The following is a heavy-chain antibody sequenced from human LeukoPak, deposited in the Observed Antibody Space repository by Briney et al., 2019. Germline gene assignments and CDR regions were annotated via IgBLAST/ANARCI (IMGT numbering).Heavy chain of an antibody. V-gene: IGHV3-11*01. Sequence: GGSLRLSCAASGFTFSDYYMSWIRQAPGKGLEWVSSITRSGSTIYYADSVKGRFTISRDNAKKSLYLQMNSLRVEDTAVYYCAGDPNMGNWFDPWGQGTLVTVSS. CDR2: ITRSGSTI. D-gene: IGHD2/OR15-2a*01. CDR3: AGDPNMGNWFDP. CDR1: GFTFSDYY. J-gene: IGHJ5*02.